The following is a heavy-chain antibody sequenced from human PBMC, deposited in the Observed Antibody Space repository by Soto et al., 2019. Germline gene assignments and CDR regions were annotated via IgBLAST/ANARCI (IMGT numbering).Heavy chain of an antibody. J-gene: IGHJ1*01. CDR1: GGSISSYY. Sequence: PSETLSLTCTVSGGSISSYYWSWIRQPPGKGLEWIGYIYYSGSTNYNPSLKSRVTISVDTSKNQFSLKLSSVTAADTAVYLCGMRRGWYMIPSWAQGPPVTVS. V-gene: IGHV4-59*12. D-gene: IGHD6-19*01. CDR3: GMRRGWYMIPS. CDR2: IYYSGST.